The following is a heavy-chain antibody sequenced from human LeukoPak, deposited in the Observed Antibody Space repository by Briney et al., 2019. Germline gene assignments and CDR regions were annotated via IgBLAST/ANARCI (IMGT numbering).Heavy chain of an antibody. Sequence: GGSLRLSCAASGFTFSSYAMSWVRQAPGKGLEWVSAISGSGGSTYYADSVKGRFTISRDNSKNTLYLQMNSLRAEDTAVYYCAKGEAWDGFTSYFDYWGQGTLVTVPS. D-gene: IGHD5-24*01. CDR1: GFTFSSYA. V-gene: IGHV3-23*01. CDR3: AKGEAWDGFTSYFDY. CDR2: ISGSGGST. J-gene: IGHJ4*02.